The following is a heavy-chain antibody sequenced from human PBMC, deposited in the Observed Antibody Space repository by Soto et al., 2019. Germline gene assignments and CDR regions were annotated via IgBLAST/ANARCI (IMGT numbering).Heavy chain of an antibody. CDR1: GFSLSNARMG. CDR2: IFSNDEK. V-gene: IGHV2-26*01. CDR3: ARTTFFSSSWPTSGFDT. Sequence: SGPTLVNPTETLTLTCTVSGFSLSNARMGVSWIRQPPGKALEWLAHIFSNDEKSYSTSLKSRLTISKDTSKSQVVLTMTNMDPVDTATYYCARTTFFSSSWPTSGFDTLGQGTLLTISS. J-gene: IGHJ5*02. D-gene: IGHD6-13*01.